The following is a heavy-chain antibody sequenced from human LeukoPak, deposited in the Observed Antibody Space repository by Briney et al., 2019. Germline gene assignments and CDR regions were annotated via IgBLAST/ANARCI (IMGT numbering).Heavy chain of an antibody. Sequence: PGASVKVSCKASGYTFTSYGISWVRQAPGQGLEWMAWISAYNGNTNYAQKFQDRVTMTTDTSTSTASMELRSLTSDDTAVYYCARDSSVAGSFDSWGQGTLVTVSS. CDR1: GYTFTSYG. CDR3: ARDSSVAGSFDS. V-gene: IGHV1-18*04. J-gene: IGHJ4*02. D-gene: IGHD6-19*01. CDR2: ISAYNGNT.